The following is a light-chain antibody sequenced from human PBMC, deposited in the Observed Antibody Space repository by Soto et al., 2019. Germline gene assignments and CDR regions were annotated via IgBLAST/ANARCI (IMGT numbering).Light chain of an antibody. CDR2: GAF. Sequence: DIQMTQSPSSLSASVGDRVTVTCRTSQKINNYLNWYQQKPGKAPKLLIYGAFSVQSGVPLRFSGSGSGTECTLTISSLQPEDFAIYYCEQTYSTPVTFGQGKRLEVK. CDR3: EQTYSTPVT. J-gene: IGKJ5*01. V-gene: IGKV1-39*01. CDR1: QKINNY.